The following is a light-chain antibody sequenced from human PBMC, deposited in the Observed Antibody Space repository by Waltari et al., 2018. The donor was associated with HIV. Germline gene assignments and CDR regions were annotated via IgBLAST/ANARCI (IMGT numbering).Light chain of an antibody. J-gene: IGLJ1*01. CDR3: CSHAGSSIYFV. CDR1: SSAVGRYNL. Sequence: QSALTQPASVSGSPGQSITISCTGTSSAVGRYNLVSWYQQHPGKAPKVMIYEVNKRPSGVSNRFSGSKSGNTASLTISGLQAEDEAEYYCCSHAGSSIYFVFGTGTKVTVL. V-gene: IGLV2-23*02. CDR2: EVN.